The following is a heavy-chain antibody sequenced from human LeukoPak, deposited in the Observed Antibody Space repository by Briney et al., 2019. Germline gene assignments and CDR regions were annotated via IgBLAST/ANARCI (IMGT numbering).Heavy chain of an antibody. CDR1: GFTVSSNY. Sequence: GGSLRLSCAASGFTVSSNYMSWVRQAPGKGLEWVLTISGSGGITYYADSVKGRFTISRDNSKNTLYLQMNSLRAEDTAAYYCAKSHLGAFDIWGQGTMVTVSS. V-gene: IGHV3-23*01. CDR2: ISGSGGIT. CDR3: AKSHLGAFDI. D-gene: IGHD3-3*02. J-gene: IGHJ3*02.